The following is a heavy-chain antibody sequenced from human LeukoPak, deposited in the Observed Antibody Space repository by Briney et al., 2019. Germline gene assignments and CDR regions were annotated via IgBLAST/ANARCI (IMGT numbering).Heavy chain of an antibody. V-gene: IGHV3-21*01. CDR1: GFTFSSYS. J-gene: IGHJ4*02. Sequence: GGSLRLSCAASGFTFSSYSMNWVRQAPGKGLEWVSSISSSSSYIYYADSVKGRFTISRDNAKNSLYLQMNSLRAEDTAVYYCARDAWVVVVIARYFDYWGQGTLVTVSS. D-gene: IGHD3-22*01. CDR3: ARDAWVVVVIARYFDY. CDR2: ISSSSSYI.